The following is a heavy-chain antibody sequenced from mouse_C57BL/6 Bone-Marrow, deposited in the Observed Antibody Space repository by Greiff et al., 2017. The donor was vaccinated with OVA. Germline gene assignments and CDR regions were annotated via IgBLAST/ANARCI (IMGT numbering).Heavy chain of an antibody. CDR2: IDPSDSYT. CDR1: GYTFTSYW. J-gene: IGHJ1*03. Sequence: QQSCKASGYTFTSYWMQWVKQRPGQGLEWIGEIDPSDSYTNYNQKFKGKATLTVDTSSSTAYMQLRSLTSEDSAVYYCARSGDGSSYEGYFDVWGTGTTVTVSS. D-gene: IGHD1-1*01. CDR3: ARSGDGSSYEGYFDV. V-gene: IGHV1-50*01.